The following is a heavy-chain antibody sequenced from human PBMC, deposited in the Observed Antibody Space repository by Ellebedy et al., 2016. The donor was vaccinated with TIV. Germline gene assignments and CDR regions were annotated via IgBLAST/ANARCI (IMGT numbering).Heavy chain of an antibody. CDR2: IYYSGST. D-gene: IGHD2-15*01. J-gene: IGHJ4*02. Sequence: SETLSLTCVVSGGSTSSGYYYWGWIRQPPGKGLEWIGSIYYSGSTYYNPSLKSRVTMSVDTSKNQFSLKLSSVTAADTAVYYCAREPARTPYRFDSWGQGTLVTVSS. CDR1: GGSTSSGYYY. V-gene: IGHV4-39*07. CDR3: AREPARTPYRFDS.